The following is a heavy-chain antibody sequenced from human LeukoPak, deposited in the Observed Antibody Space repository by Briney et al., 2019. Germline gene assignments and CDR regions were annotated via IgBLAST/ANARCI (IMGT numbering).Heavy chain of an antibody. V-gene: IGHV4-4*07. CDR1: GGSISSYY. CDR2: IYTSGST. D-gene: IGHD2-2*01. CDR3: AREEIVVVPAATNYYYYGMDV. Sequence: SETLSHTCAVSGGSISSYYWSWIRQPAGKGLEWIGRIYTSGSTNYNPSLKSRVTMSVDTSKNQFSLKLSSVTAADTAVYYCAREEIVVVPAATNYYYYGMDVWGQGTTVTVSS. J-gene: IGHJ6*02.